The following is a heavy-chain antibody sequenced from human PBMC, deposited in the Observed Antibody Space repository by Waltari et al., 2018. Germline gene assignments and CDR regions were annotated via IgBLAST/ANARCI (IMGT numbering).Heavy chain of an antibody. CDR3: ARGPSDSTNTFFVGDF. V-gene: IGHV3-21*01. J-gene: IGHJ4*02. D-gene: IGHD1-26*01. CDR2: ISSSSSYI. Sequence: EVQLVESGGGLVKPGGSLRPSCAASGFTFSSYRLPWVCRAPGKGLEWVSSISSSSSYIYYADSVKGRFTISRDNAKNSLYLQMNSLRVEDTSMYYCARGPSDSTNTFFVGDFWGQGTPVTVSS. CDR1: GFTFSSYR.